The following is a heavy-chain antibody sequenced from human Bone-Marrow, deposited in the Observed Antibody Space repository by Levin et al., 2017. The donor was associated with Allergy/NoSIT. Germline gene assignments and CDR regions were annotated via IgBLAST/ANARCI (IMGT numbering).Heavy chain of an antibody. CDR2: MSGSGGST. V-gene: IGHV3-23*01. Sequence: ASVKVSCAASGFSFSTYAMSWVRQAPGKGLEWVSGMSGSGGSTSYIDSVKGRFTISRDNSKNTVYLQMNSLRAEDTAVYYCAKTLYGGPFWGQGTRVTVSP. CDR1: GFSFSTYA. CDR3: AKTLYGGPF. J-gene: IGHJ4*02. D-gene: IGHD4-23*01.